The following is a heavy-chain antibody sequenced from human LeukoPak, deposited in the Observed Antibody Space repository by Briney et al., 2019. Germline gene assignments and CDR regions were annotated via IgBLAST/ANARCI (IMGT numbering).Heavy chain of an antibody. V-gene: IGHV4-38-2*02. CDR2: IYHSGST. Sequence: PSETLSLTCTVSGYSISSHYYWAWIRQPPGKGLEWIGSIYHSGSTYYNPSLKSRVTISVDTSKNQFSLKLSSVTAADTAVYYCARDRPQYYYGSGSYPLDYWGQGTLVTVSS. CDR3: ARDRPQYYYGSGSYPLDY. D-gene: IGHD3-10*01. J-gene: IGHJ4*02. CDR1: GYSISSHYY.